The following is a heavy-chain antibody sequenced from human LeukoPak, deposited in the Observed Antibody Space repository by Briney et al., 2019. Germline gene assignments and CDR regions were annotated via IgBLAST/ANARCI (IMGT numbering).Heavy chain of an antibody. CDR2: ISSSGSTI. Sequence: GGSLRLSCAASGFTFSSYSMNWVRQAPGKGLEWVSYISSSGSTIYDADSVKGRFTISRDNAKNSLYLQMNSLGAEDTAVYYCARSYSFFDYWGQGTLVTVSS. D-gene: IGHD4-11*01. CDR1: GFTFSSYS. V-gene: IGHV3-48*01. J-gene: IGHJ4*02. CDR3: ARSYSFFDY.